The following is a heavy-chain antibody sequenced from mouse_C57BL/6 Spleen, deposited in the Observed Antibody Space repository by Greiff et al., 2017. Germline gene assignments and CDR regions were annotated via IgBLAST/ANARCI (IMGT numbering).Heavy chain of an antibody. Sequence: QVQLQQSGAELARPGASVKLSCKASGYTFTSYGISWVKQRTGQGLEWIGESYPRSGNTYYNEKFKGKATLTADKSSSTAYMELRSLTSEDSAVYFCRYGYDEGYFDVWGTGTTVTVSS. D-gene: IGHD2-2*01. CDR3: RYGYDEGYFDV. CDR2: SYPRSGNT. J-gene: IGHJ1*03. V-gene: IGHV1-81*01. CDR1: GYTFTSYG.